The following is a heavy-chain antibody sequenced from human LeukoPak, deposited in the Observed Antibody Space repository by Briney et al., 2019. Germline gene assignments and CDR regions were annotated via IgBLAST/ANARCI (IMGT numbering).Heavy chain of an antibody. J-gene: IGHJ2*01. CDR2: MYYSGRS. Sequence: AETLSLTCTVSGGSISSRSYYWVWLPQPPGKGLEWYGSMYYSGRSYYTPSLRRRVTISVNTSKKQFSQMRSSVTAADATLYFCARHEYSSSWYLRYCFHLGGRGTRDSVS. D-gene: IGHD6-13*01. CDR1: GGSISSRSYY. CDR3: ARHEYSSSWYLRYCFHL. V-gene: IGHV4-39*01.